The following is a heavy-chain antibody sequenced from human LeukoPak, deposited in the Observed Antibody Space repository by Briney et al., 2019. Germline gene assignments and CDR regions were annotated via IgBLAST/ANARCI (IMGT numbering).Heavy chain of an antibody. J-gene: IGHJ3*02. D-gene: IGHD2-2*01. CDR2: IYTSGST. CDR3: ARVHARTSDAFDI. Sequence: SETLSLTCTVSGGSISSYYWSWIRQPAGKGLEWIGRIYTSGSTNYNPSLKSRVTMSVDTSKNQFPLKLSSVTAADTAVYYCARVHARTSDAFDIWDQGTMVTVSS. V-gene: IGHV4-4*07. CDR1: GGSISSYY.